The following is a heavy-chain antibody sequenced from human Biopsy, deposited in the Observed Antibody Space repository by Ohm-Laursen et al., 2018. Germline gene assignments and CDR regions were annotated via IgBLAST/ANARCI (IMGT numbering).Heavy chain of an antibody. V-gene: IGHV3-9*01. J-gene: IGHJ6*02. CDR2: ISWHSGSR. CDR3: AKDVRVKVQLDGMDV. CDR1: GFTFPDYA. D-gene: IGHD1-1*01. Sequence: SLRLSCAASGFTFPDYAMHWVRHAPGKGLESVSGISWHSGSRGYADSVKGRFTISRDNAKKLLYLQMNSLRAEDTALYYCAKDVRVKVQLDGMDVWGQGTTVTVSS.